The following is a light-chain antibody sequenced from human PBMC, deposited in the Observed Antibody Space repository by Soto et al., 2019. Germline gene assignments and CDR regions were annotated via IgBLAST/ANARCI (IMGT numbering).Light chain of an antibody. CDR3: TSYSRYRVLV. V-gene: IGLV2-14*01. Sequence: QSALTQPASVSGSLGQSITISCTGTSSEIGGYKYVSWYQQHPGKAPKLIIFEVSNRPSGVSDRFSGSNSGNTASLTISGLQAEDEADYYCTSYSRYRVLVFGGGTKVTVL. CDR1: SSEIGGYKY. J-gene: IGLJ3*02. CDR2: EVS.